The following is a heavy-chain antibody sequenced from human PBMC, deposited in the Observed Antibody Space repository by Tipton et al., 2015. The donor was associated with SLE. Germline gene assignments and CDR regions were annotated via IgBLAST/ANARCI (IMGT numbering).Heavy chain of an antibody. CDR1: GFTFSRYT. Sequence: SLRLSCAASGFTFSRYTMNWVRQAPGKGLEWVSSISGGSDSIHYTDSVEGRFTISRENAKNSLYLQMNSLRAEDTAVYYCAREGDIVVVVDAFDIWGQGTMVTVSS. CDR2: ISGGSDSI. J-gene: IGHJ3*02. CDR3: AREGDIVVVVDAFDI. V-gene: IGHV3-21*01. D-gene: IGHD2-15*01.